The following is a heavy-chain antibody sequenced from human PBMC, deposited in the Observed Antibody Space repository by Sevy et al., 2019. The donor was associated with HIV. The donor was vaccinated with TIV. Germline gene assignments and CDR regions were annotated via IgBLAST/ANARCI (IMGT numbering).Heavy chain of an antibody. CDR2: ISYDESIE. J-gene: IGHJ3*02. Sequence: GGSLRLSCAASGFAFSSYTVHWVRQAPDKGLEWVALISYDESIEYYVDSVRGRFTISRDTSENTLYLQMSSLRAEDTAVYYCAREGNYGDSGDAFDIWGQGTLVTVSS. V-gene: IGHV3-30*14. CDR3: AREGNYGDSGDAFDI. CDR1: GFAFSSYT. D-gene: IGHD4-17*01.